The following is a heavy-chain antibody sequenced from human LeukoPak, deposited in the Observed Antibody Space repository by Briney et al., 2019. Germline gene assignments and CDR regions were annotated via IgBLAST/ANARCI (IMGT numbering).Heavy chain of an antibody. J-gene: IGHJ6*04. D-gene: IGHD3-22*01. CDR3: AELGITMIEGV. CDR2: ISSIGSTI. V-gene: IGHV3-48*03. Sequence: PGGSLRLYCAASGFTFSSYEMNWVRQAPGKGLERVSYISSIGSTIYYADSVKGRFTISRDNAKNSLYLQMNSLRAEDTAVYDCAELGITMIEGVWGKGTTVTISS. CDR1: GFTFSSYE.